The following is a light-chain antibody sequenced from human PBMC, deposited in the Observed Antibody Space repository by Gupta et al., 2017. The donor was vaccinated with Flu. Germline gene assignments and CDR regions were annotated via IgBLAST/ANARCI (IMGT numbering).Light chain of an antibody. V-gene: IGKV1-39*01. CDR3: QQSDNNPLFT. J-gene: IGKJ3*01. Sequence: SSLYASVGDRVTITGRASQSIRSYLNWYKQKPGKAPKLLIYAASSWQSGVPSRFSGSGSGTDLTLTISSRQREDIATYYCQQSDNNPLFTFGHGTKVDIK. CDR2: AAS. CDR1: QSIRSY.